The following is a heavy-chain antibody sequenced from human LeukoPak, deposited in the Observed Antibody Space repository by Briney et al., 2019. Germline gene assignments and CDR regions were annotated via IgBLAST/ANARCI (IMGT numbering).Heavy chain of an antibody. CDR3: ARGSSLAAVARGFDY. J-gene: IGHJ4*02. D-gene: IGHD6-19*01. CDR1: GFTVSSNY. V-gene: IGHV3-66*02. Sequence: GGSLRLSCAASGFTVSSNYMGWVRQAPGKGLDWVSVIYSGGSAYYAESVKGRFTISRDSSKNTLHLQMNSLTAEDTAVYYCARGSSLAAVARGFDYWGQGTLVTVSP. CDR2: IYSGGSA.